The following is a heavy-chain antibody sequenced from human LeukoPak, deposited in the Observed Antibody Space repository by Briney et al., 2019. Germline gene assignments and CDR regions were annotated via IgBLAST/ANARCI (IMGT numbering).Heavy chain of an antibody. D-gene: IGHD4-17*01. J-gene: IGHJ5*02. Sequence: PSETLSLTCTVSGGSISSYYWSWIRQPPGKGLVWIGYIYYSGSTNYNPSLKSRVTISVDKSKNQFSLKLSSVTAADTAVYYCARRAPDYGDNNWFDPWGQGTLVTVS. CDR1: GGSISSYY. CDR2: IYYSGST. CDR3: ARRAPDYGDNNWFDP. V-gene: IGHV4-59*12.